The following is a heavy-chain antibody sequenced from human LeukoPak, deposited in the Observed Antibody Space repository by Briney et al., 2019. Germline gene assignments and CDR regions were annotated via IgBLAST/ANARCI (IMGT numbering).Heavy chain of an antibody. CDR3: ARQVASYWYFDL. J-gene: IGHJ2*01. Sequence: GESLKISCEGSGYSFSSYWIGWVRQMPGKGLEWMGIIYPSDSDTRYSPTFQGQVTMSVDKSISTAYLQWSSLKASDTAMYYCARQVASYWYFDLWGRGTLVAVSS. D-gene: IGHD5-12*01. V-gene: IGHV5-51*01. CDR1: GYSFSSYW. CDR2: IYPSDSDT.